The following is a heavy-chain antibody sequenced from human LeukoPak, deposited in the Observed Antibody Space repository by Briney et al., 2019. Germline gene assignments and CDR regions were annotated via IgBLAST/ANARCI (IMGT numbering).Heavy chain of an antibody. CDR2: INPNSGGT. J-gene: IGHJ5*02. CDR3: ARAEPTYYYDSSIDP. D-gene: IGHD3-22*01. V-gene: IGHV1-2*04. Sequence: GASVKVSCKASGYTFTGYYMHWVRQAPGQGLEWMGWINPNSGGTNYAQKFQGWVTMTRDTSISTAYMELSRLRSDDTAVYYCARAEPTYYYDSSIDPWGQGTLVTVSS. CDR1: GYTFTGYY.